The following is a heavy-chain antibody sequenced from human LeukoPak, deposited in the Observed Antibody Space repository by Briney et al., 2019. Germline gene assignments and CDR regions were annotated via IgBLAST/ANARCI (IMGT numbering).Heavy chain of an antibody. V-gene: IGHV3-7*05. CDR2: IEQDGRDK. J-gene: IGHJ3*02. Sequence: PGGSLRLSCAASGFTFSSYWMSWVRQAPGKGLEWVADIEQDGRDKYYVDSVKGRFTISRDNAKNSLYLEMDSLRAEDTAVYYCARDGVVQLGLDAFDIWGQGTMVTVSS. CDR3: ARDGVVQLGLDAFDI. D-gene: IGHD6-13*01. CDR1: GFTFSSYW.